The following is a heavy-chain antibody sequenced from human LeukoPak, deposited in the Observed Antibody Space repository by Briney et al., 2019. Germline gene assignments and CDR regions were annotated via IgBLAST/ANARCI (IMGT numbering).Heavy chain of an antibody. J-gene: IGHJ4*02. CDR2: ISIRSSTI. V-gene: IGHV3-48*03. CDR1: GFTLSSNE. CDR3: ERERPSGYSYGCDY. Sequence: GGSLRLSCAASGFTLSSNERNWVRQAPGKGLEWISYISIRSSTIYYADSVKGRFTISRDDAANSLYLQMNSLRVEDTALYYCERERPSGYSYGCDYWGQGTLVTVSS. D-gene: IGHD5-18*01.